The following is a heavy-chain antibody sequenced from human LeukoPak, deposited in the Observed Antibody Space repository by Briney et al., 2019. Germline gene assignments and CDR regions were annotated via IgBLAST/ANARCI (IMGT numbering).Heavy chain of an antibody. J-gene: IGHJ4*02. CDR2: IHYSGDI. D-gene: IGHD2-15*01. Sequence: SETLSLTCTVSGASISTSYWYWIRQPPAKGLEGIGYIHYSGDINYNPSLNSRVTISAYTSKNQLSLKLSSVTAADTAVYYCARVGCSGGSCYPDYWGQGTLVTVSS. CDR3: ARVGCSGGSCYPDY. CDR1: GASISTSY. V-gene: IGHV4-59*01.